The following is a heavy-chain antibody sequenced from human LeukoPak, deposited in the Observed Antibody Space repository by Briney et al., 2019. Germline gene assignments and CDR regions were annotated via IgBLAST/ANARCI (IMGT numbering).Heavy chain of an antibody. CDR3: ARERENYYDSSGLGY. J-gene: IGHJ4*02. Sequence: GGSLRLSCAASGFTFSSYNMNWVRQAPGKGLEWVAVISYDGSNKYYADSVKGRFTISRDNSKNTLYLQMNSLRAEDTAVYYCARERENYYDSSGLGYWGQGTLVTVSS. V-gene: IGHV3-30-3*01. CDR1: GFTFSSYN. D-gene: IGHD3-22*01. CDR2: ISYDGSNK.